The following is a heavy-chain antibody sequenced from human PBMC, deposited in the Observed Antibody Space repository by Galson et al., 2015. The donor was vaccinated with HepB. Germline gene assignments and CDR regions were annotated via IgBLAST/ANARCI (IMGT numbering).Heavy chain of an antibody. CDR2: ISANSGEI. Sequence: SLRLSCAASGFMFTRYAISWVRQAPGKGLEWVSTISANSGEIHFVDSVKGRFTISRDNSKNTLYLQMNSLRAEDTAVYFCARQAYAPFFEDWGQGTLVTGSS. V-gene: IGHV3-23*01. D-gene: IGHD4-17*01. J-gene: IGHJ4*02. CDR3: ARQAYAPFFED. CDR1: GFMFTRYA.